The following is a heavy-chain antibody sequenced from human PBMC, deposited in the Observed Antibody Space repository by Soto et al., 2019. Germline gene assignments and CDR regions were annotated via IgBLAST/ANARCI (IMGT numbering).Heavy chain of an antibody. CDR2: IDPTDSYA. V-gene: IGHV5-10-1*01. Sequence: PGESLKISCRVSGYSFTSYWISWVRQMPGKGLEWMGRIDPTDSYANYSPSFQGHVTFSVDRSINTAYLQWSSLKAPDTAVYYCARLHSIHGTNGQLDYWGQGTLVTVSS. CDR3: ARLHSIHGTNGQLDY. J-gene: IGHJ4*02. CDR1: GYSFTSYW. D-gene: IGHD1-20*01.